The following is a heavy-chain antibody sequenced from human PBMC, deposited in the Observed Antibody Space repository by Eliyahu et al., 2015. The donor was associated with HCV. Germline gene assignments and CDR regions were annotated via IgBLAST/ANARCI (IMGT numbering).Heavy chain of an antibody. Sequence: QVQLQESGPGLVKPSETLSLTCAVSGYSIRSGYYWGWSRQPPGKGLEWIGSIYHSGSTYYNPSLKSRVTISVDSSTNQFSLKLSSVTAADSAVYYCARDLGSPYYYAMDVWGQGTTVTVSS. D-gene: IGHD3-16*01. V-gene: IGHV4-38-2*02. J-gene: IGHJ6*02. CDR1: GYSIRSGYY. CDR3: ARDLGSPYYYAMDV. CDR2: IYHSGST.